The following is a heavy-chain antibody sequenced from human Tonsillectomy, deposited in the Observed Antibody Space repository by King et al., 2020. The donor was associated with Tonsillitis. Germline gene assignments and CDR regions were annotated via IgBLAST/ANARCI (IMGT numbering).Heavy chain of an antibody. J-gene: IGHJ1*01. V-gene: IGHV4-30-4*01. CDR3: AREEVA. D-gene: IGHD5-24*01. Sequence: QLQESGPGLVKPSQTLCLTCTVSGGSISNDEYYWSWIRQPPGKGLEWIGYIYYNGSTYYNPSLKNRVIISVDTSKNQFSLKLSSVTAADTAVYYCAREEVAWGQGTLVTVSS. CDR2: IYYNGST. CDR1: GGSISNDEYY.